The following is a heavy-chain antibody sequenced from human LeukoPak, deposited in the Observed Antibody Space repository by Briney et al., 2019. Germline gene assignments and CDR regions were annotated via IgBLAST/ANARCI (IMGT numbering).Heavy chain of an antibody. V-gene: IGHV4-4*09. D-gene: IGHD3-10*01. J-gene: IGHJ5*02. Sequence: SETLSLTCTVSGGSISSYYWSWIRQPPGKGLEWIGYIYTSGSTNYNPSLKSRVTISVDTCKNQFSLKLSSVTAADTAVYYCARLSVPYYYGSGSYYQYNWFDPWGQGTLVTVSS. CDR3: ARLSVPYYYGSGSYYQYNWFDP. CDR2: IYTSGST. CDR1: GGSISSYY.